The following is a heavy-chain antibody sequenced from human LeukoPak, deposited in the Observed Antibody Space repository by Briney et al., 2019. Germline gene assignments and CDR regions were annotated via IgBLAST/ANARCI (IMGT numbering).Heavy chain of an antibody. D-gene: IGHD2-2*01. J-gene: IGHJ3*02. CDR1: GGTFSSYA. Sequence: GSSVKVSCKASGGTFSSYAISWVRQAPGQGLEWMGGIIPIFGTANYAQKFQGRVTITADESTSTAYMELSSLRSEDTAVYYCARESVGYCSSTSCLPRAFDIWGQGTMVTVSS. V-gene: IGHV1-69*01. CDR2: IIPIFGTA. CDR3: ARESVGYCSSTSCLPRAFDI.